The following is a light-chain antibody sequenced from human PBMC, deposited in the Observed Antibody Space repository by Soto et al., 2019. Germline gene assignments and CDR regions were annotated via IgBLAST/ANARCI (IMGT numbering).Light chain of an antibody. J-gene: IGKJ5*01. CDR1: QSAGTN. CDR2: GAS. V-gene: IGKV3-15*01. CDR3: QQHNGWPLT. Sequence: EIVMTQSPATLSVSPGERATLSCRASQSAGTNLAWYQQKPGQAPRLLIYGASNRAAGTTARFSGSGSGTEFTLTSSSLQSEDLAVYYCQQHNGWPLTFGQGTRL.